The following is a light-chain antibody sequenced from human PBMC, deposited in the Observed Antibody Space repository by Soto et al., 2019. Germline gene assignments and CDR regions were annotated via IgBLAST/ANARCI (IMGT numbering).Light chain of an antibody. V-gene: IGKV1-5*03. CDR1: QSISSW. CDR2: KAS. J-gene: IGKJ4*01. Sequence: DIQMTQSPSTLSASVGDRVTITCRASQSISSWLAWYPQKPGKAPNLLIYKASSLESGDPSRFSGSGSGTEFTLTISSLQPDDFATYYCQQYNSYPLTFGGGTKVEIK. CDR3: QQYNSYPLT.